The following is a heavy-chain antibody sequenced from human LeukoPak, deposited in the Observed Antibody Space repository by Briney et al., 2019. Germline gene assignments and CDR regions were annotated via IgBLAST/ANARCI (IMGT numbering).Heavy chain of an antibody. CDR1: GGSINNYY. CDR2: IYYRGST. D-gene: IGHD4-17*01. Sequence: SGTLSLTCTVSGGSINNYYWSWIRQPPGKGLEWIGYIYYRGSTNYNPSLKSRVTFSVDTSKNQFSLKLNSVNAADTAVYYCARGGDYGDLRYFDYWGQGTLVTVSS. CDR3: ARGGDYGDLRYFDY. V-gene: IGHV4-59*01. J-gene: IGHJ4*02.